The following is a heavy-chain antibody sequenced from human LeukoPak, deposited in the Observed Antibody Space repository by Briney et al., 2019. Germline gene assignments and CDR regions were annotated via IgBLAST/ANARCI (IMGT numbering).Heavy chain of an antibody. CDR1: GYTFTGYY. D-gene: IGHD2-2*01. J-gene: IGHJ3*02. V-gene: IGHV1-18*04. CDR3: ARDRTYCSSTSCYPNDAFDI. Sequence: GASVKVSCKASGYTFTGYYMHWVRQAPGQGLEWMGWISAYNGNTNYAQKLQGRVTMTTDTSTSTAYMELRSLRSDDTAVYYCARDRTYCSSTSCYPNDAFDIWGQGTMVTVSS. CDR2: ISAYNGNT.